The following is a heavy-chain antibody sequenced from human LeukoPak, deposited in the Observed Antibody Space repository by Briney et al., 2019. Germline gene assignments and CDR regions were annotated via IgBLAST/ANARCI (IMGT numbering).Heavy chain of an antibody. CDR1: GGTFSSYA. CDR3: ARESTSADFDY. V-gene: IGHV1-69*04. Sequence: PVKVSCKASGGTFSSYAISWVRQAPGQGLEWMGRIIPIFGIANYAQKFRGRVTITADKSTSTAYMELSSLRSEDTAVYYCARESTSADFDYWGQGTLVTVSS. CDR2: IIPIFGIA. J-gene: IGHJ4*02.